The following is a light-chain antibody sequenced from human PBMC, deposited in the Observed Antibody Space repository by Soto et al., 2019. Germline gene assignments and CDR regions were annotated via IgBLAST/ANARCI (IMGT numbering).Light chain of an antibody. V-gene: IGLV2-14*01. CDR2: DVS. CDR3: SSYTTSNTRQIV. CDR1: SSDVGGYNY. J-gene: IGLJ1*01. Sequence: QSALTQPAPVSGSHVQSITISCTGTSSDVGGYNYVSWYQQHPGKAPKFMIYDVSNRPSGVSNRFSGSKSGNTASLTISGLQAEDEADYYCSSYTTSNTRQIVFGTGTKVTVL.